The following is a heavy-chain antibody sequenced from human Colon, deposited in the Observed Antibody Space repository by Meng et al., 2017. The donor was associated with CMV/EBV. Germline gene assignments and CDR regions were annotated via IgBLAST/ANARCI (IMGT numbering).Heavy chain of an antibody. V-gene: IGHV6-1*01. CDR1: GDSVSSSSAV. J-gene: IGHJ6*02. D-gene: IGHD3-22*01. Sequence: SQTLSLTCAISGDSVSSSSAVWSWIRQSPSRGLEWLGRTYYRSKWYNDYAVSVKSRITINPDTSKNQFSLQLNSVTPEDTAVYYCARQTYYYDSSGSPPPYYYYYGMDVWGQGTTVTVSS. CDR2: TYYRSKWYN. CDR3: ARQTYYYDSSGSPPPYYYYYGMDV.